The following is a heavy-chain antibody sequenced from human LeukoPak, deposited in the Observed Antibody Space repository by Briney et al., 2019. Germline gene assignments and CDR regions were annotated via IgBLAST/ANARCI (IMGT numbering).Heavy chain of an antibody. D-gene: IGHD6-19*01. CDR1: GFTFDDYA. V-gene: IGHV3-66*01. J-gene: IGHJ4*02. CDR2: IYSGGAA. CDR3: ARVAVAYLDY. Sequence: GGSLRLSCAASGFTFDDYAMHWVRQAPGKGLEWVSVIYSGGAAYYPDSVKGRFTISRDLSKNTLYLQMNDLRAEDTAVYYCARVAVAYLDYWGQGTLVTVSS.